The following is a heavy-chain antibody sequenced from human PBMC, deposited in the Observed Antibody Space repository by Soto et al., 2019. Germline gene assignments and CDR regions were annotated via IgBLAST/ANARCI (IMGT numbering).Heavy chain of an antibody. CDR2: INHSGST. Sequence: QVQLQQWGAGLLKPSETLSLTCAVYGGSFSGYYWSWIRQPPGKGLEWIGEINHSGSTNYNPSLKSRVTISVDTSKNQFSLKLSSVTAADTAVYYCARNSTPSEILGNWFDPWGQGTLVTVSS. CDR3: ARNSTPSEILGNWFDP. V-gene: IGHV4-34*01. D-gene: IGHD3-3*01. J-gene: IGHJ5*02. CDR1: GGSFSGYY.